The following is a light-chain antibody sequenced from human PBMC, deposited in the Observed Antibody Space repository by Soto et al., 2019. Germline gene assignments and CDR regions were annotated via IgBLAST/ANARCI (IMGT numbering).Light chain of an antibody. CDR3: QQYNNWPRT. Sequence: EIVMTQSPVTLSVSPGERATLSCRASQSVTSNLAWYQQKPGQAPRLLISGASTRATGIPARFSGSGSGTEFTLTFSSLQSEDFAVYYCQQYNNWPRTFGQGTKVEIK. CDR2: GAS. J-gene: IGKJ1*01. V-gene: IGKV3-15*01. CDR1: QSVTSN.